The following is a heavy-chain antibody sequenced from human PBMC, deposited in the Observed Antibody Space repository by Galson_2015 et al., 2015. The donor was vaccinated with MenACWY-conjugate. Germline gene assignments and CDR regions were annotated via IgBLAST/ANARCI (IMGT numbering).Heavy chain of an antibody. Sequence: SVKVSCKVSGYTLTELSMHWVRQAPGKGLEWMGGFDPEDGETIYAQKFQGRVTMTEDTSTDTAYMELSSLRSEDTAVYYCATIFGVVTSNWFDPWGQGTLVTVSS. D-gene: IGHD3-3*01. J-gene: IGHJ5*02. CDR3: ATIFGVVTSNWFDP. CDR2: FDPEDGET. V-gene: IGHV1-24*01. CDR1: GYTLTELS.